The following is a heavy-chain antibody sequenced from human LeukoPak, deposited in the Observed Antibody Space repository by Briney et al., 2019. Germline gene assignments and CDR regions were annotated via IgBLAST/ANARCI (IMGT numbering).Heavy chain of an antibody. V-gene: IGHV4-34*01. J-gene: IGHJ4*02. CDR1: GGSFSGYY. Sequence: SETLSLTCAVYGGSFSGYYWSWIRQPPGKGLEWIGEINHSGSTNYNPSLKSRVTISGDTSKNQFSLKLSSVTAADTAVYYCARSSGRYFDWLLSYYFDYWGQGTLVTVSS. CDR2: INHSGST. CDR3: ARSSGRYFDWLLSYYFDY. D-gene: IGHD3-9*01.